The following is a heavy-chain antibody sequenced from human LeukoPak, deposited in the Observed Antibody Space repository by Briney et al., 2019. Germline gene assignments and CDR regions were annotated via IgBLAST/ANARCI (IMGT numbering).Heavy chain of an antibody. D-gene: IGHD1-26*01. CDR1: GGSISSSSYY. J-gene: IGHJ4*02. CDR2: IYYSGST. CDR3: ARVIVVGATKYYFDY. Sequence: PSETLSLTCTVSGGSISSSSYYWGWIRQPPGKGLEWIGSIYYSGSTYYNPSLKSRVTISVDTSKNQFSLKLSSVTAADTAVYYCARVIVVGATKYYFDYWGQGTLVTVSS. V-gene: IGHV4-39*07.